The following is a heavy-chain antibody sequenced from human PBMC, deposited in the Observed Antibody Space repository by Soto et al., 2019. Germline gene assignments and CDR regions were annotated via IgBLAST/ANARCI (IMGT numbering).Heavy chain of an antibody. D-gene: IGHD6-19*01. J-gene: IGHJ4*02. CDR2: ISSSSSTI. Sequence: EVQLVESGGGLVQPGGSLRLSCAASGFTFSSYSMNWVRQAPGKGLEWVSYISSSSSTIYYADSVKGRFTISRDNAKNSLYLQMNSLRAEDTAVYYCARDLGISSGWTYYFDYRGQGTLVTVSS. V-gene: IGHV3-48*01. CDR3: ARDLGISSGWTYYFDY. CDR1: GFTFSSYS.